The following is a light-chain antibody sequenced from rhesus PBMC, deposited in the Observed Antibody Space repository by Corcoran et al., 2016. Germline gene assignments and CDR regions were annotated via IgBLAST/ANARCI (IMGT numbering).Light chain of an antibody. Sequence: QAALTQPRSVSGSPGPSVTISCTGTSSDIGGYDYVSWYQQHPDTAPKLMIYEVSRLPSGVSDRFSGSKSGNTASLTISGLPAENEADYHGNSFASSNTFIFGAGTRLTVL. CDR3: NSFASSNTFI. V-gene: IGLV2-32*02. CDR2: EVS. CDR1: SSDIGGYDY. J-gene: IGLJ1*01.